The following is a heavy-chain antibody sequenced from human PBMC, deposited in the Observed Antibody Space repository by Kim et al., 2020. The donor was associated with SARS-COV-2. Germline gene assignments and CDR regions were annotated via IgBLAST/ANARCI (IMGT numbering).Heavy chain of an antibody. CDR3: ARVYDILTGYYKGEIDY. CDR2: INHSGST. CDR1: GGSFSGYY. J-gene: IGHJ4*02. Sequence: SETLSLTCAVYGGSFSGYYWSWIRQPPGKGLEWIGEINHSGSTNYNPSLKSRVTISVDTSKNQFSLKLSSVTAADTAVYYCARVYDILTGYYKGEIDYWGQGTLVTVSS. V-gene: IGHV4-34*01. D-gene: IGHD3-9*01.